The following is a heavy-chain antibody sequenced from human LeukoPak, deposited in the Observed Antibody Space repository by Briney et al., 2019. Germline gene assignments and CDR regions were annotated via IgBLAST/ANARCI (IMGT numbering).Heavy chain of an antibody. V-gene: IGHV1-8*01. Sequence: ASVKVSCKASGYTFTSYDIDWVRQATGQGLEWMGWMNPNSGKTAYAEKFQGRVTFTRNTSIRTAYMEMSGLRSEDTAVYYCARGRVADIAFDMWGQGTMVTVSS. CDR2: MNPNSGKT. CDR1: GYTFTSYD. J-gene: IGHJ3*02. D-gene: IGHD2-15*01. CDR3: ARGRVADIAFDM.